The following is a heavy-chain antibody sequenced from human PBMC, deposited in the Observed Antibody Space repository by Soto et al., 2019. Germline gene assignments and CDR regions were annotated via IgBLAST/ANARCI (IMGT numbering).Heavy chain of an antibody. CDR3: AKDEYWESHFYYFMDL. CDR1: GFTFSSYA. D-gene: IGHD3-16*01. Sequence: QVQLVESGGGVVEPGRSLRLSCAASGFTFSSYAMHWVRQAPGKGLEWVAVISHDGSITYYSDSVKGRFTMSRDKSNNTLFLQMSSLRSEDTAIYYCAKDEYWESHFYYFMDLWGRGTTVTVSS. V-gene: IGHV3-30*15. J-gene: IGHJ6*03. CDR2: ISHDGSIT.